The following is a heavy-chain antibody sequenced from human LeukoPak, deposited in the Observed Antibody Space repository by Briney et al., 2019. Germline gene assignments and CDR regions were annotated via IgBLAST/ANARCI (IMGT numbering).Heavy chain of an antibody. J-gene: IGHJ3*02. V-gene: IGHV1-69*06. CDR2: IIPIFGTA. CDR1: GGTFSSYA. CDR3: AYSSSWVDAFDI. Sequence: SVKVSCKASGGTFSSYAIGWVRQAPGQGLEWMGGIIPIFGTANYAQKFQGRVTITADKSTSTAYMELSSLRSEDTAVYYCAYSSSWVDAFDIWGQGTMVTVSS. D-gene: IGHD6-13*01.